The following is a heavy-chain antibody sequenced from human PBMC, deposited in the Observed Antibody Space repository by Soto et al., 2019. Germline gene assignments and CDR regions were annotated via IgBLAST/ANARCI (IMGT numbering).Heavy chain of an antibody. CDR1: GYTFTSYG. CDR2: ISAYNGNT. D-gene: IGHD3-22*01. Sequence: ASVKVSCKASGYTFTSYGISWVRQAPGQGLEWMGWISAYNGNTNYAQKLQGRVTMATDTSTSTAYMELRSLRSDDTAVYYCARDGLYDSSGYYNWFDPWGQGTLVTVSS. CDR3: ARDGLYDSSGYYNWFDP. J-gene: IGHJ5*02. V-gene: IGHV1-18*01.